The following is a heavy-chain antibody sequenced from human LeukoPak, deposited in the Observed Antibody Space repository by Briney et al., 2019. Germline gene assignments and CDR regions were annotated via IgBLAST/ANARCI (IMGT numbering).Heavy chain of an antibody. D-gene: IGHD3-3*01. CDR1: GYSISSGYY. CDR2: IYHSGST. Sequence: PSETLSLTCTVSGYSISSGYYWGWIRQPPGKGLEWIGSIYHSGSTYYNPSLKSRVTISVDTSKNQFSLKLSSVTAADTAVYYCARDGPFLEWFLLNHWGQGTLVTVSS. J-gene: IGHJ4*02. V-gene: IGHV4-38-2*02. CDR3: ARDGPFLEWFLLNH.